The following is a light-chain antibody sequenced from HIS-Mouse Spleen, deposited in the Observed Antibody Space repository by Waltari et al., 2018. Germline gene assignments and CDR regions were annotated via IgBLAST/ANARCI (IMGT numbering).Light chain of an antibody. CDR3: QQYNSYIFT. CDR1: QSISSW. CDR2: KAS. J-gene: IGKJ3*01. V-gene: IGKV1-5*03. Sequence: DIQMTQSPSTLSASVGDRVTITCRARQSISSWLAWYQQKPGKAPKLLIYKASSLESGVPSRFGGSGSGTEFTLTISSLQPDDFATYYCQQYNSYIFTFGPGTKVDIK.